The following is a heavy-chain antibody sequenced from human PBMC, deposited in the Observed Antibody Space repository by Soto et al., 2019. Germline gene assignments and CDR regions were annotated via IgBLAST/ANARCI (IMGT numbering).Heavy chain of an antibody. CDR1: GFSLSINGVG. D-gene: IGHD3-10*02. V-gene: IGHV2-5*02. CDR2: IYWDDDK. CDR3: AHHTSVTMLNGRGDGFDI. J-gene: IGHJ3*02. Sequence: SGPTLVNPTQTLTLTCTFSGFSLSINGVGVGWIRQPPGKALEWLAFIYWDDDKRYSPSLKTRLTITKDTSKNEVVLTMTHMDPVDTATYYRAHHTSVTMLNGRGDGFDIWGQGTMVTVSS.